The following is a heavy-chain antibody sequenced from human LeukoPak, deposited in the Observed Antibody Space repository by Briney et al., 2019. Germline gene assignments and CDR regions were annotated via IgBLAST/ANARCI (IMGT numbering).Heavy chain of an antibody. CDR2: INPSGGST. D-gene: IGHD3-10*01. J-gene: IGHJ4*01. Sequence: GASVKVSCKASGYTFTSYYMHWVRQAPGQGLEWMGIINPSGGSTSYAQKFQGRVTMTRDMSTSTDYMELRSLRSDDTAIYYCARDLFSRRMDSYGSGSYFAYWGQEPWSPSPQ. CDR3: ARDLFSRRMDSYGSGSYFAY. CDR1: GYTFTSYY. V-gene: IGHV1-46*01.